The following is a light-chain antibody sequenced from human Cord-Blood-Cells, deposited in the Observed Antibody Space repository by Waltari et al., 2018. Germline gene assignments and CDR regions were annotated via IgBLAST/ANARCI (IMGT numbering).Light chain of an antibody. J-gene: IGKJ2*01. CDR3: QQSCSTPYT. CDR1: QSISSY. Sequence: DIQMTQSPSSLPASVGDRVHITCRASQSISSYLNWYQQKPGKAPKLLIYAASSLQSGVPSRFSGSGSGTDFTLTISSLQPEDFATYYCQQSCSTPYTFGQGTKLEIK. V-gene: IGKV1-39*01. CDR2: AAS.